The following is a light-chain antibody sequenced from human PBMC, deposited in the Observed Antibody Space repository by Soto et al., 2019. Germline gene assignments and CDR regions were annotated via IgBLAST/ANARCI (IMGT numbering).Light chain of an antibody. V-gene: IGKV3-11*01. CDR3: QQRSNWPPLT. CDR2: GAS. Sequence: EIVLTQSPAALSLSPGERATLSCRASQSISSNLAWYQQKRGQAPRLLIYGASNRATGIPARFSGSGSGTGFTLTISSLEPEDFAVYYCQQRSNWPPLTFGGGTNVEIK. CDR1: QSISSN. J-gene: IGKJ4*01.